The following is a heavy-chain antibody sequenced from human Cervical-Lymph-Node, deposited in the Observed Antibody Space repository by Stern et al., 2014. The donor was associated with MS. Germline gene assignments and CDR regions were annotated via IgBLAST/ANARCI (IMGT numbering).Heavy chain of an antibody. Sequence: EVQLVESGAEVKKSGESMKISCKGAGYSFSSHWIAWVRQKPGQGLEWMGIIYPGDSDTRHSPSFQGQVSISVDKSTSTAYLQWSSLTDSDTAIYYCARQGNYHDSHAFDIWGQGTMVIVSS. CDR2: IYPGDSDT. V-gene: IGHV5-51*01. CDR3: ARQGNYHDSHAFDI. J-gene: IGHJ3*02. D-gene: IGHD3-22*01. CDR1: GYSFSSHW.